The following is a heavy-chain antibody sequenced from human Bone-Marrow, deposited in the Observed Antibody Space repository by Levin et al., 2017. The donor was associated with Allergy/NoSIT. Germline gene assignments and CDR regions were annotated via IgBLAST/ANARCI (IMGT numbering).Heavy chain of an antibody. J-gene: IGHJ4*02. CDR2: INPNSGDT. V-gene: IGHV1-2*03. CDR1: GYTFTGYY. Sequence: LVASVKVSCEASGYTFTGYYVHWVRQAPGQGLEWMGWINPNSGDTNYAQKFQGRVTMTRDTSIRTGYMELTSLSSDDTAVYYCARDGNLDYWGQGTLVTVSS. CDR3: ARDGNLDY.